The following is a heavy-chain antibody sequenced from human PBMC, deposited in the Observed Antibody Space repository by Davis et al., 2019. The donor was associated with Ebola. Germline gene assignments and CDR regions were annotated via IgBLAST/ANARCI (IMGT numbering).Heavy chain of an antibody. CDR3: ARSEPAKD. D-gene: IGHD1-14*01. Sequence: GESLKISCAASGFTVSSNYMSWVRQAPGKGLEWVSVIYSGGSTYYADSVKGRFTISRDNSKNTLYLQMNSLRAEDTAVYYCARSEPAKDWGQGTLVTVSS. CDR2: IYSGGST. CDR1: GFTVSSNY. V-gene: IGHV3-53*01. J-gene: IGHJ4*02.